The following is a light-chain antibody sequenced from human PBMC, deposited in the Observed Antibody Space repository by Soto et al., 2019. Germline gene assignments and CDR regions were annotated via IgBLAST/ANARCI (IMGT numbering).Light chain of an antibody. CDR2: DVN. CDR1: SSDVGGYNY. Sequence: QSVLAQPRSVSGSPGQSVNISCTGTSSDVGGYNYVSWYQQHPGKAPKLMIYDVNKRPSGVPDRFSGSKSGNTASLTISGLQAEDEADYYCCSYAGSYTLVFGTGTKVTVL. J-gene: IGLJ1*01. CDR3: CSYAGSYTLV. V-gene: IGLV2-11*01.